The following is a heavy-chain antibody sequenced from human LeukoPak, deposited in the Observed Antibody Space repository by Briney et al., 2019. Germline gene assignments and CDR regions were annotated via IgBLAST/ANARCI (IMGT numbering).Heavy chain of an antibody. CDR1: GGSISSYY. CDR3: ATSHDVKTAPYDL. V-gene: IGHV4-4*09. Sequence: SETLSLTCTVSGGSISSYYWSWVRQSPGKGLEWIGYIFTSGWTDYNPSLKSRVTMSVDTSKNQLSMELRFLTAADTAAYYCATSHDVKTAPYDLWGQGTLVTVSS. CDR2: IFTSGWT. J-gene: IGHJ5*02. D-gene: IGHD2-21*01.